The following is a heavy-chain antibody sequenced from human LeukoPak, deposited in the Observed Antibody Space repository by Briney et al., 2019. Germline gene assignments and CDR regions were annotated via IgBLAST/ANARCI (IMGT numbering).Heavy chain of an antibody. CDR2: INPNSGDT. J-gene: IGHJ5*02. V-gene: IGHV1-2*02. D-gene: IGHD3-22*01. Sequence: ASVKVSCKASGYTFSDFYMHWVRQAPGQGLEWMGWINPNSGDTNYAQKFRGRVTMTRDTSISTAYMELSRLRSDDAAVYYCARGQDYYDSSGYYLNWFDPWGQGTLVTVSS. CDR3: ARGQDYYDSSGYYLNWFDP. CDR1: GYTFSDFY.